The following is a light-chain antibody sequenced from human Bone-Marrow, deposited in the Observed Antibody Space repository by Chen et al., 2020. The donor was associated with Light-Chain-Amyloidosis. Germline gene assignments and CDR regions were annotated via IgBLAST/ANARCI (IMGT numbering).Light chain of an antibody. V-gene: IGKV3-20*01. CDR2: GAS. CDR3: QQHGGSPPYI. Sequence: EIVLTQSPGTLSLSPGERATLSCRATQSIISNYFAWYQQKPGQAPRLLIYGASNRATGIPDRFSGSRSGTDFTLTISRLEPEDFGVYYCQQHGGSPPYILGQGTKLEIK. J-gene: IGKJ2*01. CDR1: QSIISNY.